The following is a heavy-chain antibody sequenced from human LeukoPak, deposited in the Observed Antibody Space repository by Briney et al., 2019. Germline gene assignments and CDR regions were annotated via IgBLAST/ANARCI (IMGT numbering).Heavy chain of an antibody. Sequence: GGSLRLSCAASGFTFSSYWMNWVRQAPGKGLEWVSNINQSGSGKFYVDSVKGRFTISRDNAKNSLYLQMNSLRAEDTAVYYCAGDWGLDYWGQGTLVTVPS. CDR1: GFTFSSYW. CDR2: INQSGSGK. CDR3: AGDWGLDY. V-gene: IGHV3-7*01. J-gene: IGHJ4*02. D-gene: IGHD3-16*01.